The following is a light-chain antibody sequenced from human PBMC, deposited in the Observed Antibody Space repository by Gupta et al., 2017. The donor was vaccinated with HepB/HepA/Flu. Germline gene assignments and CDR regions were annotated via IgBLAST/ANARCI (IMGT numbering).Light chain of an antibody. Sequence: QSXLTQPASVSGSPGQSITISCTGTSSDVGGYNYVSWYQQHPGKAPKLMIYDVSNRPSGVSNRFSGSKSGNTASLTISGLQAEDEADYYCSSYTSSSTLVFGGGTKLTVL. CDR1: SSDVGGYNY. CDR3: SSYTSSSTLV. CDR2: DVS. V-gene: IGLV2-14*03. J-gene: IGLJ2*01.